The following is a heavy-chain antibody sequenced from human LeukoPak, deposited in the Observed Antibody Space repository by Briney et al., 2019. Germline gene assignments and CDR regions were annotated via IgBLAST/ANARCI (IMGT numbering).Heavy chain of an antibody. CDR2: ISRSSSYI. J-gene: IGHJ3*02. CDR1: GFTFSSYS. CDR3: ARRYVGDSNDAFDI. Sequence: GGSLRLSCAASGFTFSSYSMNWVRQAPGKGLEWVSSISRSSSYIFYADSVEGRFTISRDNAKNSLYLQMNSLRAEDTAVYYCARRYVGDSNDAFDIWGQGTMVTVSS. V-gene: IGHV3-21*01. D-gene: IGHD3-16*01.